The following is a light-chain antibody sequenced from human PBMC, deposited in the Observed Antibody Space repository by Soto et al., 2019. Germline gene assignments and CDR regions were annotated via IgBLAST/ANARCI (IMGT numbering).Light chain of an antibody. V-gene: IGKV3-15*01. CDR1: QSISSSY. J-gene: IGKJ1*01. CDR2: HAS. Sequence: EIVLSQSPGTLSLSPGKRATLSCRAIQSISSSYLAWYQQKPGQAPRLLIYHASARATGIPARLSGSGSGTEFTLTISGLQSEDFAVYYCQQYNNWPPWTFGQGTK. CDR3: QQYNNWPPWT.